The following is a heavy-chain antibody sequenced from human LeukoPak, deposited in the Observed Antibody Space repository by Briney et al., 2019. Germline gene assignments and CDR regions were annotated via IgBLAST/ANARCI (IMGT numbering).Heavy chain of an antibody. D-gene: IGHD3-3*01. Sequence: ASVKVSCKASGFTFTSSAVQWVRQARGQRLEWIGWIVVGSGNTNYAQKFQERVTITRDMSTSTAYMELSSLRSEDTAVYYCAAFDFWSGYYRFDPWGQGTLVTVSS. CDR3: AAFDFWSGYYRFDP. CDR1: GFTFTSSA. V-gene: IGHV1-58*01. J-gene: IGHJ5*02. CDR2: IVVGSGNT.